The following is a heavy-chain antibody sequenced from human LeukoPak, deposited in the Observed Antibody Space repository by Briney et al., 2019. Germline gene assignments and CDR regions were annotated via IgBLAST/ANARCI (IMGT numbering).Heavy chain of an antibody. V-gene: IGHV1-2*04. Sequence: GASVKVSCKASGYTFTDYTMHRVRQPLGQGLGWMGCFILDTGAAHYAQKFQDWLSMTRDTSINTVYMELSSLKSDDTAVYYCARDLLGRSYGGSNYFGMEVWGQGTPVTVSS. J-gene: IGHJ6*02. D-gene: IGHD2-15*01. CDR2: FILDTGAA. CDR1: GYTFTDYT. CDR3: ARDLLGRSYGGSNYFGMEV.